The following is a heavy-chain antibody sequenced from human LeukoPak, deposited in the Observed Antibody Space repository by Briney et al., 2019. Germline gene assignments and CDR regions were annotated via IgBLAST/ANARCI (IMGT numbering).Heavy chain of an antibody. Sequence: GGSLRLSCVVSGFTFSSHSVNWVRQAPGKGLEWVLSITTSNYIFYAESVKGRFTISRDNAKNSLYLQMNSLRAEDTAVYYCARDSNSSGYYYDFDYWGQGTLVTVSS. CDR2: ITTSNYI. D-gene: IGHD3-22*01. J-gene: IGHJ4*02. CDR1: GFTFSSHS. CDR3: ARDSNSSGYYYDFDY. V-gene: IGHV3-21*01.